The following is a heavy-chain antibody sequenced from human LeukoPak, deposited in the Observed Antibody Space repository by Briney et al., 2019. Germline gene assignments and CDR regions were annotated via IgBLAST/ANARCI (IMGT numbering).Heavy chain of an antibody. CDR3: AREKGGAGPPAQLGYWYFDL. Sequence: PGGSLRLSCAASGFTFSSYAMSWVRQAPGKGLEWMGRIYTSGSTNYNPSLKSRVTMSVDTSKNQFSLKLSSVTAADTAVYYCAREKGGAGPPAQLGYWYFDLWGRGTLVTVSS. CDR1: GFTFSSYA. D-gene: IGHD1-1*01. CDR2: IYTSGST. V-gene: IGHV4-4*07. J-gene: IGHJ2*01.